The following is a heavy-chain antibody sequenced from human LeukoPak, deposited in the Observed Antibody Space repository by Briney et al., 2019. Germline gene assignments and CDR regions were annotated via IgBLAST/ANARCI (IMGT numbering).Heavy chain of an antibody. D-gene: IGHD3-22*01. Sequence: SVKVSCKASGGTFSSYAISWVRQAPGQGLEWMGRIIPILGIANYAQKFQGRVTITADKSTSTAYMELSSLRSEDTAVYYCARDWRDYYDSSGYYYEDYWGQGTLVTVSS. CDR3: ARDWRDYYDSSGYYYEDY. J-gene: IGHJ4*02. CDR1: GGTFSSYA. V-gene: IGHV1-69*04. CDR2: IIPILGIA.